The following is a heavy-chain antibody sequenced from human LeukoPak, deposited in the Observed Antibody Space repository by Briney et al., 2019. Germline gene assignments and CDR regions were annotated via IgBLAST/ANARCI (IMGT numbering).Heavy chain of an antibody. Sequence: SETLSLTCTVSGGSISSSNYYWGWIRQPPGQGLEWIASIHYSETTYYTPPLKSRVTISVDTSKNHFSLKLSSVTAADTAVYYCARGPTYQPIDFWGQGTLVTVSS. CDR2: IHYSETT. CDR3: ARGPTYQPIDF. J-gene: IGHJ4*02. V-gene: IGHV4-39*02. D-gene: IGHD2-2*01. CDR1: GGSISSSNYY.